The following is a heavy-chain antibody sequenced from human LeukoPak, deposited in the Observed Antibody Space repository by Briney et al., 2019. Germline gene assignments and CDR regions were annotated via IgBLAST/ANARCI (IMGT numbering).Heavy chain of an antibody. J-gene: IGHJ4*02. CDR3: ARDSITMVRGVGFDY. CDR1: GGSISSHY. CDR2: IYYSGST. Sequence: SETLSLTCTVSGGSISSHYWSWIRQPPGKGLEWIGYIYYSGSTNYNPSLKSRVTISVDTSKNQFSLKLSSVTAADTAVYYCARDSITMVRGVGFDYWGQGTLVTVSS. D-gene: IGHD3-10*01. V-gene: IGHV4-59*11.